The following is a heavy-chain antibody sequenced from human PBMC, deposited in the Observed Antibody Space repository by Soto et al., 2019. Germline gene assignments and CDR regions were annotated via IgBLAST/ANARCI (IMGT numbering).Heavy chain of an antibody. V-gene: IGHV3-74*01. Sequence: EVQLVESGGDLVQPGGSLRLSCAASGFIFSSYWMHWVRQAPGKGLVWVSRVKSDGSTYYADSVKGRFTISRDNAKNTLYLQMNSLTVEDTAVYYCARGIRGHYGSVVWGQGTMVTVSS. D-gene: IGHD5-12*01. CDR1: GFIFSSYW. J-gene: IGHJ3*01. CDR2: VKSDGST. CDR3: ARGIRGHYGSVV.